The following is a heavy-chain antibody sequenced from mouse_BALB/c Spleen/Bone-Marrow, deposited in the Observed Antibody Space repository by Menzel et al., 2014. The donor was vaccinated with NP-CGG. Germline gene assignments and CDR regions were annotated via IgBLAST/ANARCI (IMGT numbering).Heavy chain of an antibody. CDR1: GYAFTNYL. CDR2: INPGSGGT. D-gene: IGHD3-1*01. CDR3: ARQLGPPYAMDY. J-gene: IGHJ4*01. V-gene: IGHV1-54*01. Sequence: VKLMESGAELVRPGTSVKVSCKASGYAFTNYLIEWVKQRPGQGLEWIGVINPGSGGTNYNEKFKGKATLTADKSSSTAYMQLSSLTSDDSAVYFRARQLGPPYAMDYWGQGTSVTVSS.